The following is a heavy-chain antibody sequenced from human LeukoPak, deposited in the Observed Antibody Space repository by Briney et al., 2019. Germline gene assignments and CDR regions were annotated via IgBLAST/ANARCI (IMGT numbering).Heavy chain of an antibody. J-gene: IGHJ4*02. CDR1: IDSFSNYH. CDR3: ARSDYRNGYMSY. D-gene: IGHD5-18*01. V-gene: IGHV4-34*01. CDR2: VNESGGT. Sequence: SETLSLTCAVYIDSFSNYHWNWIRQTPAKGMEWIGEVNESGGTNISPSLKSRVTISIDTSKNQFSLKLSAVTAADTALYFCARSDYRNGYMSYWGQGTLVTVSS.